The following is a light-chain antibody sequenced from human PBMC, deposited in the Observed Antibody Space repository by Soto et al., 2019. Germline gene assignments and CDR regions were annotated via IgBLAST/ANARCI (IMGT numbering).Light chain of an antibody. V-gene: IGKV3-15*01. Sequence: EIVMTQSPATLSVSPGERATLSCRTSQSVSSHVAWYQQKPRQAPRLLIYGASTRATGIPARFSGSGSGTEFTLTISSLQSEDFAVYYCQQYKNWPPITFGQGTRLEIK. CDR2: GAS. CDR3: QQYKNWPPIT. J-gene: IGKJ5*01. CDR1: QSVSSH.